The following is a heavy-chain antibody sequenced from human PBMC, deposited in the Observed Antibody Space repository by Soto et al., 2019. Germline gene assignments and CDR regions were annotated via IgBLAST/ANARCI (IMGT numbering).Heavy chain of an antibody. Sequence: ASVKVSCKASGYTFTSYYMHWVRQAPGQGLEWMGIINPSGGSTSYAQKFQGRVTMTRDTSTSTVYMELSSLRSEDTAVYYCAREARLVVVAAFGDAFDIWGQGTMVTVSS. J-gene: IGHJ3*02. CDR3: AREARLVVVAAFGDAFDI. D-gene: IGHD2-15*01. CDR1: GYTFTSYY. CDR2: INPSGGST. V-gene: IGHV1-46*01.